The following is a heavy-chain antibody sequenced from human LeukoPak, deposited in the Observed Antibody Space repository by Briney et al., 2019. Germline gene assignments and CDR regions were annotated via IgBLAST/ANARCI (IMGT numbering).Heavy chain of an antibody. CDR1: GGSISSYY. V-gene: IGHV4-59*12. D-gene: IGHD1-26*01. CDR2: IYYSGST. Sequence: SETLSLTCTVSGGSISSYYWSWIRQPPGKGLEWIGYIYYSGSTNYNPSLKSRVTISVDTSKNQFSLKLSSVTAADTAVYYCAREGQYSGSYHAAFDIWGQGTMVTVST. CDR3: AREGQYSGSYHAAFDI. J-gene: IGHJ3*02.